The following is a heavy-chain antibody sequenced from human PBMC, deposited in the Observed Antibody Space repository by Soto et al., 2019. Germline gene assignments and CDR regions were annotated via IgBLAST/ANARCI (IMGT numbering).Heavy chain of an antibody. CDR2: IHPGIGNT. CDR3: ANDNSGWSLYGLDV. J-gene: IGHJ6*02. CDR1: EKTSINYY. D-gene: IGHD6-19*01. Sequence: QLQLVQSGAEVKKPGASVRISCTASEKTSINYYVHWVRQAPGQGLEWMGVIHPGIGNTNVAPRFQDRVTMTRDTSTGTVYMELSSLRSDDTAVYYCANDNSGWSLYGLDVWGQGTTVTVSS. V-gene: IGHV1-46*01.